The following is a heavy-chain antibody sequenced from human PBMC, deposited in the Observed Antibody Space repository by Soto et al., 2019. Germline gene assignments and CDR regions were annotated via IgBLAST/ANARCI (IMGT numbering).Heavy chain of an antibody. CDR3: ARHKGSTRSTMDD. D-gene: IGHD3-10*01. J-gene: IGHJ4*02. CDR1: KFSLNTYA. V-gene: IGHV3-23*01. CDR2: IGGGGTPT. Sequence: GGSLRLSCAASKFSLNTYAMSWVRQAPGKGLEWVSAIGGGGTPTYYADSVKGRFTVSSDNSKNTLYLQMNSLTAEDTAVYYCARHKGSTRSTMDDWGQGSLVTVSS.